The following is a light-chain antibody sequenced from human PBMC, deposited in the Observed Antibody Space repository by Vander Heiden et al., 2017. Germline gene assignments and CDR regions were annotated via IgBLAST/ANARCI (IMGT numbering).Light chain of an antibody. CDR2: DAS. V-gene: IGKV3-20*01. CDR3: QQYGSSPYT. CDR1: QSVSSSY. J-gene: IGKJ2*01. Sequence: EIVLTQSPDTLSLSPGESATLSCRASQSVSSSYLAWYQQKPGQAPRLLIYDASSRATGIPGRFSGSGSGTDFSLTISRLEPEDFAVYFCQQYGSSPYTFGQGTKLEIK.